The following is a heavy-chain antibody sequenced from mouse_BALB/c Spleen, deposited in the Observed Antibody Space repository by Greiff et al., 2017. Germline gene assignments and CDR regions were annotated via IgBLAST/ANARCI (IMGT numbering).Heavy chain of an antibody. CDR3: ARDYDYDDDYYAMDD. V-gene: IGHV5-4*02. D-gene: IGHD2-4*01. CDR1: GFTFSDYY. CDR2: ISDGGSYT. J-gene: IGHJ4*01. Sequence: EVKVVESGGGLVKPGGSLKLSCAASGFTFSDYYMYWVRQTPEKRLEWVATISDGGSYTYYPDSVKGRFTISRDNAKNNLYLQMSSLKSEDTAMYYCARDYDYDDDYYAMDDWGQGTSVTVSS.